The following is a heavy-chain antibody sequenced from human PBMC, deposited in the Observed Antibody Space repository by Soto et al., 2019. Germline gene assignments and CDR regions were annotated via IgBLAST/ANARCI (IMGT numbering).Heavy chain of an antibody. CDR2: ISGSGGAM. V-gene: IGHV3-11*01. Sequence: GGSLRLSCAASGFTFSDYYMIWVRQAPGRGLEWVAHISGSGGAMYYADSVRGRLIVSRDNAKDSLYLQMNSLRVEDTAVYYCARVYSNYLSFNDYWGHGALGTVSS. D-gene: IGHD4-4*01. CDR1: GFTFSDYY. J-gene: IGHJ4*01. CDR3: ARVYSNYLSFNDY.